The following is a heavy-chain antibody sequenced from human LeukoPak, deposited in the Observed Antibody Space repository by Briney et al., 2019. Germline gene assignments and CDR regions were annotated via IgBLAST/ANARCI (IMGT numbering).Heavy chain of an antibody. Sequence: GGSLRLSCAASGFTFSSYAMLWLGQAPGKGLEYVSAISTNGGTTYYANSVKGRFTISRDTSKNTLYIQMGTLRAEDMAAYYCARVMGFFEWFPFDYWGQGILVTVSS. CDR3: ARVMGFFEWFPFDY. D-gene: IGHD3-3*01. CDR2: ISTNGGTT. CDR1: GFTFSSYA. J-gene: IGHJ4*02. V-gene: IGHV3-64*01.